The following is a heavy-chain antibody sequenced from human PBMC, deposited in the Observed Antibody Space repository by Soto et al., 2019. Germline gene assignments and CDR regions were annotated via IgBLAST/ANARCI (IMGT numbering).Heavy chain of an antibody. CDR2: IYHSGST. J-gene: IGHJ4*02. Sequence: QVQLKESGPGLVKPSETLSLPCAVSGASIRSSTWWSWVRQPPGKGLEWIGEIYHSGSTNYNPSLKSRVTMSVDKSKNHFSLKLSSVPAADTAVYYCASIISGSYYDYGGQGPLVTVSS. CDR3: ASIISGSYYDY. CDR1: GASIRSSTW. D-gene: IGHD1-26*01. V-gene: IGHV4-4*02.